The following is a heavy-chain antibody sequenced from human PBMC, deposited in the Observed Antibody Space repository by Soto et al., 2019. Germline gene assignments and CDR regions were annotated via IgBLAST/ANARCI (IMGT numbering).Heavy chain of an antibody. CDR1: GFTFNNYA. V-gene: IGHV3-64*02. J-gene: IGHJ4*02. CDR3: ARVFYHSGGYYYDY. Sequence: EGSLRLSCAASGFTFNNYAMHWVRQAPGKGLEYVSAISSTGDNTFYADSVKGRFTISRDNSKNTLYLQMGSLRAEDMAVYYCARVFYHSGGYYYDYWGQGTLVTVSS. D-gene: IGHD3-22*01. CDR2: ISSTGDNT.